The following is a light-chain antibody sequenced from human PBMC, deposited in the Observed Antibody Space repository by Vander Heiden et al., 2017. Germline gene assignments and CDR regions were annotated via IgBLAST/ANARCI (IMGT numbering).Light chain of an antibody. CDR3: QQYNNWPPLT. CDR2: GAS. J-gene: IGKJ4*01. V-gene: IGKV3-15*01. Sequence: EIVMTQSPATLSASPGERATLSCRASQSVSSNLAWYQQKPGQAPRLLIYGASTRATGIPARFSGSGSGTEFTLTISSLQSEDLAVYYCQQYNNWPPLTFGGGTKVEIK. CDR1: QSVSSN.